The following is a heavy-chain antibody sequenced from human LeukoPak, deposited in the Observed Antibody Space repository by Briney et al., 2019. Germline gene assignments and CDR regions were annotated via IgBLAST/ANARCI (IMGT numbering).Heavy chain of an antibody. V-gene: IGHV1-69*13. CDR2: IIPIFGTA. CDR3: AKDLGFSSSWYYFDY. Sequence: SVKVSCKASGGTFSSYAISWVRQAPGQGLEWMGGIIPIFGTANYAQKFQGRVTITADESTSTAYMELSSLRSEDTAVYYCAKDLGFSSSWYYFDYWGQGTLVTVSS. CDR1: GGTFSSYA. D-gene: IGHD6-13*01. J-gene: IGHJ4*02.